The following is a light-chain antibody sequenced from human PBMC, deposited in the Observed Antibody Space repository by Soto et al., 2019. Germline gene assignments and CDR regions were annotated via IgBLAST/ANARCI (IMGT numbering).Light chain of an antibody. J-gene: IGKJ5*01. V-gene: IGKV1D-16*01. CDR3: QQYNSYPIT. CDR2: AAS. CDR1: QGISRS. Sequence: DILMNPSPSSVSASVCDSVIITFRASQGISRSLAWYQQKPEKAPKSLIYAASSLQSGVPSRFSGSGSGTDFTLTINSLQPEDFATYYCQQYNSYPITFGQGTRLEIK.